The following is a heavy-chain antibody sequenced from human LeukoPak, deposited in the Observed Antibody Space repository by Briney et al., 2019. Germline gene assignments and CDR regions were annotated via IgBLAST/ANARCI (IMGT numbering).Heavy chain of an antibody. J-gene: IGHJ6*02. D-gene: IGHD3-10*01. CDR2: IYYSGST. Sequence: SETLSLTCTVSGGSISSGGYYWSWIRQHPGTGLEWIGYIYYSGSTYYNPSLKSRVTISVDTSKNQFSLKLSSVTAADAAVYYCARYIGDYGSGSPFYYWYGMDVWGQGTTVTVSS. V-gene: IGHV4-31*03. CDR1: GGSISSGGYY. CDR3: ARYIGDYGSGSPFYYWYGMDV.